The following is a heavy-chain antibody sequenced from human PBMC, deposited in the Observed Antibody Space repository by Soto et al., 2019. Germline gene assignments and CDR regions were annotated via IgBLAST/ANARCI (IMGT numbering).Heavy chain of an antibody. J-gene: IGHJ4*02. CDR2: IKSRADGGTT. CDR3: TAQLGEFLPLDY. Sequence: EVQLVESGGDFVKPGGSLRVSCAVSGFSCSNAWMSWVRQAPGKGLEWVGRIKSRADGGTTDYTAPVKGRFTISRDDSKHTVFLQMNCLKTEHTAVYYCTAQLGEFLPLDYWGQGTLVTVSS. D-gene: IGHD3-16*01. CDR1: GFSCSNAW. V-gene: IGHV3-15*01.